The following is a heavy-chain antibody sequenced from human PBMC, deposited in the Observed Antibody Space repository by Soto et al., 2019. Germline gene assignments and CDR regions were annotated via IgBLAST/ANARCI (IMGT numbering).Heavy chain of an antibody. J-gene: IGHJ5*02. CDR2: IYYSGST. CDR3: AREPPAAGENWFDP. V-gene: IGHV4-59*01. CDR1: GGSTSNYY. D-gene: IGHD6-13*01. Sequence: SETLSLTCTVSGGSTSNYYWNWIRQPPGKGLEWIGYIYYSGSTNYNPSLKSRVTISIDTSKNQFSLKLSSVTAADTAVYYCAREPPAAGENWFDPWGQGTMVTVSS.